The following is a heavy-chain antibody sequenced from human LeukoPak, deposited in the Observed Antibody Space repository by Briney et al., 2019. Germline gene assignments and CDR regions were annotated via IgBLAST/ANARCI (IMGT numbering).Heavy chain of an antibody. J-gene: IGHJ4*02. CDR2: ISGSGGST. D-gene: IGHD3-10*01. CDR1: GFTFSAYG. Sequence: GGSLRLSCAASGFTFSAYGMTWVRQAPGKGLEWVSAISGSGGSTYYADSVKGRFTISRDNSKNTLYLQMNSLRAEDTAVYYCAKGWTGDYGSGFWGQGTLVTVSS. V-gene: IGHV3-23*01. CDR3: AKGWTGDYGSGF.